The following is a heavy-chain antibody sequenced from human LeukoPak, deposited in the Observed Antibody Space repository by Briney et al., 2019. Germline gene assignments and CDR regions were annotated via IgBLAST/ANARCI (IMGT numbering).Heavy chain of an antibody. CDR3: ARSDYGAVLNAFDI. D-gene: IGHD4-17*01. V-gene: IGHV4-39*07. Sequence: PSETLSLTCTVSGGSISSSSYYWGWIRQPPGKGLEWIGSIYYSGSTYYNPSLKSRVTISVDTSKNQFSLKLSSVTAADTAVYYCARSDYGAVLNAFDIWGQGTMVTVSS. CDR1: GGSISSSSYY. J-gene: IGHJ3*02. CDR2: IYYSGST.